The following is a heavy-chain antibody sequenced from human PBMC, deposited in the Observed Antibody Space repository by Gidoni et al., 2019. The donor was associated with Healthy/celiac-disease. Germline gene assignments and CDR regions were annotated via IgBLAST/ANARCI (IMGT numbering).Heavy chain of an antibody. V-gene: IGHV1-2*04. CDR1: GYTCTGYY. CDR3: ARDATYYYGSGSTSGGMDV. D-gene: IGHD3-10*01. Sequence: QVPLVQSGAEVKKPGASVKVPCRAAGYTCTGYYMNWVRQAPGQGLEWMGWINPNSGGTNDAQKFQGCVTRTRDTSISTAYMELSRLRSDDTAVYYCARDATYYYGSGSTSGGMDVWGQGTTVTVSS. J-gene: IGHJ6*02. CDR2: INPNSGGT.